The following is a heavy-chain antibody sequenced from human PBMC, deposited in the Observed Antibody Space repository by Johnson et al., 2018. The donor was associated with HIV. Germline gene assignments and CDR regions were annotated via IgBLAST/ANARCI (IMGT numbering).Heavy chain of an antibody. D-gene: IGHD2-15*01. Sequence: VQLVESGGGLVQPGGSLRLSCAASGFTFSSYDMHWVRQATGKGLEWVSAIGTAGDTYYPYSVKGRFTISRENAKNSLYLQMNSLRAEDTAVYHCARERYGSQAIDAFDIWGQGTMVTVSS. CDR3: ARERYGSQAIDAFDI. J-gene: IGHJ3*02. V-gene: IGHV3-13*01. CDR2: IGTAGDT. CDR1: GFTFSSYD.